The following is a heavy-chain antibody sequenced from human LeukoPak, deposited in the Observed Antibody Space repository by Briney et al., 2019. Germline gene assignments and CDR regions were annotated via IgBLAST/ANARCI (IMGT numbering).Heavy chain of an antibody. V-gene: IGHV4-59*08. J-gene: IGHJ6*02. D-gene: IGHD3/OR15-3a*01. CDR2: IYYSGST. CDR1: GGSISSYY. CDR3: ARTGEAYYYGMDV. Sequence: SETLSLTCTVSGGSISSYYWSWIRQPPGKGLEWIGYIYYSGSTNYNPSLKSRVTISVDTSKNQFSLKLSSVTAADTAVYYCARTGEAYYYGMDVWGQGTTVTVSS.